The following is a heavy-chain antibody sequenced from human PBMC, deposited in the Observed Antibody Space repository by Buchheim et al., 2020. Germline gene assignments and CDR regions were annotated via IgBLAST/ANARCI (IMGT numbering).Heavy chain of an antibody. CDR2: INHSGST. V-gene: IGHV4-34*01. CDR1: GGSFSGYY. CDR3: ARGGGQNDYDFWSGYYGGYGMDV. D-gene: IGHD3-3*01. J-gene: IGHJ6*02. Sequence: QVQLQQWGAGLLKPSETLSLTCAAYGGSFSGYYWSWIRQPPGKGLEWIGEINHSGSTNYNPSLKIRVTISVDTSNNQFSLKLSSVTAADTAVYYCARGGGQNDYDFWSGYYGGYGMDVWGQGTT.